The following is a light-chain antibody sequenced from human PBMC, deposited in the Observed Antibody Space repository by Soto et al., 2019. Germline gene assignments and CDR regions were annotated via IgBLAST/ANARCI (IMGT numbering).Light chain of an antibody. J-gene: IGKJ1*01. CDR2: DAS. CDR3: QQYSSYST. CDR1: QSISSW. Sequence: DIQMTQSPSTLSASVGDRVTITCRASQSISSWLAWYQQKPGKAPKLLINDASSLESGVPSRFSGSGSGTEFTLTISSLQPADFATYYCQQYSSYSTFGQGTKVDIK. V-gene: IGKV1-5*01.